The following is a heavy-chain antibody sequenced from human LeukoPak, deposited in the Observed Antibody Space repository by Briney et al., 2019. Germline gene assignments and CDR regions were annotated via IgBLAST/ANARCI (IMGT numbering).Heavy chain of an antibody. V-gene: IGHV3-48*03. J-gene: IGHJ4*02. Sequence: PGGSLRLSCAGSGFTFSSYELNWVRQAPGKGLEWISYISSSGSTLYYADSVKGRFTISRDNSKNTLYLQMNSLRSEDTAVYYCARRWFFDYWGQGTLVTVSS. D-gene: IGHD3-9*01. CDR2: ISSSGSTL. CDR3: ARRWFFDY. CDR1: GFTFSSYE.